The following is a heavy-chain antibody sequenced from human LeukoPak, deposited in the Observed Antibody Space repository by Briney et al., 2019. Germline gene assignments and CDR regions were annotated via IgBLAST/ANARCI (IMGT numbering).Heavy chain of an antibody. J-gene: IGHJ4*02. V-gene: IGHV4-59*12. D-gene: IGHD2-21*02. CDR1: GGSITNYY. CDR2: IYYSGST. Sequence: SETLSLTCTVSGGSITNYYWSWIRQPPGKGLEWIGYIYYSGSTNYNPSLKSRVTISVDKSKNQFSLKLSSVTAADTAVYYCAREVVVTAIALYYFDYWGQGTLVTVSS. CDR3: AREVVVTAIALYYFDY.